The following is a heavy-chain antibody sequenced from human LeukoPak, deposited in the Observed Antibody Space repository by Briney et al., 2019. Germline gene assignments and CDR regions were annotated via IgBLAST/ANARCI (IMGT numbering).Heavy chain of an antibody. CDR3: ARVQQLLFDY. CDR2: ISAYYGTT. Sequence: SGNSFISFAISWVRQAPGQGLEWMGWISAYYGTTNYAQKFKGRVTMTTDTSTSTVYMELRSLRSDDTAVYYCARVQQLLFDYWGQGTLVTVSS. V-gene: IGHV1-18*01. CDR1: GNSFISFA. J-gene: IGHJ4*02. D-gene: IGHD6-13*01.